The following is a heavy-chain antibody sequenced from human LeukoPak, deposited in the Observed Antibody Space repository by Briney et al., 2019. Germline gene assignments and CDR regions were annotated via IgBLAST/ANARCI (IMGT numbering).Heavy chain of an antibody. Sequence: ASVKVSCKASGYTFTSYGISWVRQAPGQGLEWMGWISAYNGNTNYAQKLQGRVTMTTDTSTSTVYMELRSLRSDDTAVYYCAREDYGDYPDYWGQGTLVTVSS. D-gene: IGHD4-17*01. CDR3: AREDYGDYPDY. J-gene: IGHJ4*02. V-gene: IGHV1-18*01. CDR2: ISAYNGNT. CDR1: GYTFTSYG.